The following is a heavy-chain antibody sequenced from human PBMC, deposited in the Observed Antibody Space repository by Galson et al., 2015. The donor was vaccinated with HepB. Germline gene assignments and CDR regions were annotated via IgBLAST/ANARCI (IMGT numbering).Heavy chain of an antibody. CDR2: IYSGGST. D-gene: IGHD6-13*01. CDR1: GFTVSSNY. CDR3: ASTIAAAAYYYGMDV. Sequence: SLRLSCAASGFTVSSNYMSWVRQAPGKGLEWVSVIYSGGSTYYADSVKGRFTISRDNSKNTLYLQMNSLRAEDTAVYYCASTIAAAAYYYGMDVWGQGTTVTVPS. J-gene: IGHJ6*02. V-gene: IGHV3-66*01.